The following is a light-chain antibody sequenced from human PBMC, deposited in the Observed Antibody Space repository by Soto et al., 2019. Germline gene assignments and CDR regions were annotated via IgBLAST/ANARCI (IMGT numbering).Light chain of an antibody. CDR3: QQDGSSVT. Sequence: IVMTQSPDTLSLSPGERATLSCRASQTIRTSLAWYQQRPGQAPRLLIFDASRKTFGVPDRFTSSGSGTDFTLTINRLEPEDFGVYFCQQDGSSVTFGGGTKVEIK. CDR1: QTIRTS. V-gene: IGKV3-20*01. CDR2: DAS. J-gene: IGKJ4*02.